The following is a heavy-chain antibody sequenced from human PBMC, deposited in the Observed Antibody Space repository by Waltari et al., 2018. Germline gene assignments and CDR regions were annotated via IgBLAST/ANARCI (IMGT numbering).Heavy chain of an antibody. CDR2: IHNGGETT. D-gene: IGHD3-3*01. Sequence: EVQLLESGGGLVQPGGSLRLSCAASGFTSCSYTMNWVRQAPGPGLEWVSAIHNGGETTSYADSVKGRFTISRDNSKNTLYLQMNNLRAEDTAMYFCAKDSGVGGDDYWGQGTLVTVSS. J-gene: IGHJ4*02. V-gene: IGHV3-23*01. CDR1: GFTSCSYT. CDR3: AKDSGVGGDDY.